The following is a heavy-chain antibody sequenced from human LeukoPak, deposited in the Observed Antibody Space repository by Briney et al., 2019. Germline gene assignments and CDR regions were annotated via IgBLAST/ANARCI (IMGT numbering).Heavy chain of an antibody. Sequence: AGRSLRLSCTASGFTFSSYGMHWVRQAPGKGLEWVAVISYAGSNKYYADSVKGRFTISRDNSRNTLYLQMNSLRAEDTSVYYCATDGLPGYSMDVWGQGTTVTVSS. D-gene: IGHD3-16*02. J-gene: IGHJ6*02. CDR2: ISYAGSNK. V-gene: IGHV3-30*03. CDR3: ATDGLPGYSMDV. CDR1: GFTFSSYG.